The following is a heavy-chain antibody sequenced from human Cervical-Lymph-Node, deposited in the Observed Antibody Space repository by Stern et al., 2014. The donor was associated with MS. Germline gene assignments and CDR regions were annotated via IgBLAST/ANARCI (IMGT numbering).Heavy chain of an antibody. CDR2: IKNKEDGATT. V-gene: IGHV3-15*01. Sequence: EVQLVESGGGLVKPGESLRLSCAASGFTFSDAWMSWVRQAPGKGLEWVGRIKNKEDGATTDYAAPVKGRFTITRDDSKNMLYLQMNSLKTEDTAVYFCTKGGVYRYGWHDVFASWGQGTMVTVSS. D-gene: IGHD5-24*01. CDR1: GFTFSDAW. J-gene: IGHJ3*02. CDR3: TKGGVYRYGWHDVFAS.